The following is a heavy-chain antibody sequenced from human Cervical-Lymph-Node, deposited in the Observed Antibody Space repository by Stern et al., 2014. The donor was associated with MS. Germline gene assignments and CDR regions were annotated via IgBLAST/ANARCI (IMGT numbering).Heavy chain of an antibody. D-gene: IGHD2-2*01. J-gene: IGHJ4*02. CDR1: GGSISSNNW. V-gene: IGHV4-4*02. Sequence: VQLVESGPGLVKPSGTLSLTCAVSGGSISSNNWWSWVRQPPGKVLEWIGEIYYSGSTNYNPSLKSRVTISAATSQTPISLELSSVTAADTAVYYCARDSGRLLAPTSSFLFDCWGQGTLVTVSS. CDR3: ARDSGRLLAPTSSFLFDC. CDR2: IYYSGST.